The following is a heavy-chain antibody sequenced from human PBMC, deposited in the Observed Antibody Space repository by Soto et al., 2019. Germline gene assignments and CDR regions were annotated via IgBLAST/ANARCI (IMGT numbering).Heavy chain of an antibody. Sequence: LRLSCAASGFTFRNYAMTWARQAPGKGLEWVSSLLRSGSSAYYADSVRGRFTISSDTSASSLYLQMDNLRAEDAAIYYCAKDAISGDGIWLMDSWGQGTVVTVSS. CDR2: LLRSGSSA. J-gene: IGHJ5*02. D-gene: IGHD4-17*01. CDR1: GFTFRNYA. V-gene: IGHV3-23*01. CDR3: AKDAISGDGIWLMDS.